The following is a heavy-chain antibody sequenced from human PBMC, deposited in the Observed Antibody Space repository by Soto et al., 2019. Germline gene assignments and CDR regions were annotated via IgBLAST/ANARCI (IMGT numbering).Heavy chain of an antibody. J-gene: IGHJ4*02. V-gene: IGHV3-21*01. Sequence: GGSLRLSCAASGFTFSSYSMNWVRQAPGKGLEWVSSISSSSSYIYYADSVKGRFTISRDNAKNSLYLQMNSLRAEDTAVYYCARDLNDFWSGYYDGYFDYWGQGTLVTVSS. CDR3: ARDLNDFWSGYYDGYFDY. CDR1: GFTFSSYS. D-gene: IGHD3-3*01. CDR2: ISSSSSYI.